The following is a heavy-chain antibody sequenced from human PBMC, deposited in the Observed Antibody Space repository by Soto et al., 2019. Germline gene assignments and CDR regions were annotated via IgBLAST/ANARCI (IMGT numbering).Heavy chain of an antibody. D-gene: IGHD6-6*01. CDR1: GESISSGGYY. CDR2: IYDSESA. J-gene: IGHJ4*02. CDR3: ARASSSSSAADY. V-gene: IGHV4-31*03. Sequence: QVQLQESGPGLVKASQTLSLICSVSGESISSGGYYWSWIRHHPGKGLEWIGYIYDSESAYYNPSLKSRVTISMDTSKDQLAMKLSSVTAGDTAVYYCARASSSSSAADYWGQGTLIPVSS.